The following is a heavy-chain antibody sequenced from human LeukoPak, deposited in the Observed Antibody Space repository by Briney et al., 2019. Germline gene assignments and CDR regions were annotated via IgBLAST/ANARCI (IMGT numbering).Heavy chain of an antibody. CDR2: IYYSGST. J-gene: IGHJ5*02. D-gene: IGHD2-15*01. CDR3: ARTHVVTATVDL. CDR1: GGSISSHY. Sequence: SSETLSLTCTVSGGSISSHYWSWIRQPPGKGLEWIGYIYYSGSTNCNPSLKSRVTISVDTSKNQFSLRLSSVTAADTAVYFCARTHVVTATVDLWGQGTLVTVSS. V-gene: IGHV4-59*11.